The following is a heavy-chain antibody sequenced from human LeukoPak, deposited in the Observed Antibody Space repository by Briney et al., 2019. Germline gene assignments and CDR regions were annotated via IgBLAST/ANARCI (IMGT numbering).Heavy chain of an antibody. CDR1: GYAFTSYG. Sequence: GASVKVSCKASGYAFTSYGISWVRQAPGQGLEWMGWISAYNGNTNYAQKLQGRVTMTTDTSTSTAYMELSSLRSEDTAVYYCARDLTRDEYYYYGMDVWGQGTTVTVSS. V-gene: IGHV1-18*01. CDR2: ISAYNGNT. J-gene: IGHJ6*02. CDR3: ARDLTRDEYYYYGMDV.